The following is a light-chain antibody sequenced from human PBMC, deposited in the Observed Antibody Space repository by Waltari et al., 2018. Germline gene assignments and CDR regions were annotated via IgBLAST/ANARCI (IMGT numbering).Light chain of an antibody. J-gene: IGLJ1*01. CDR1: SSNIASNS. V-gene: IGLV1-44*01. CDR2: SNN. Sequence: QSVLTLPPSPSGTLGQRLTIACSESSSNIASNSLNWFQQVPATAPKILIYSNNERPSGVPDRFSGSKSGTSASLAISGLQYEDEADYYCAAWDDSLNGYVFGTATKVTVL. CDR3: AAWDDSLNGYV.